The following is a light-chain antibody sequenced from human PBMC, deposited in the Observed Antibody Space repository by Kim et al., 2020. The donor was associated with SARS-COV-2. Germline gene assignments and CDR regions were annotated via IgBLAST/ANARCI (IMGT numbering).Light chain of an antibody. J-gene: IGKJ4*01. Sequence: ASVGDRVTSTCRASQDISSALAWYQQKPGKTPKVLIYDASSLESGVPSRFSGSGSGTDFTLTINSLQPEDFATYYCQQFNRYPLTFGGGTKVEIK. CDR1: QDISSA. V-gene: IGKV1-13*02. CDR2: DAS. CDR3: QQFNRYPLT.